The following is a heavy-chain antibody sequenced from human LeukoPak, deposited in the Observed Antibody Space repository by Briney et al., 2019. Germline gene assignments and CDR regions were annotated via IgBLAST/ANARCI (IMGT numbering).Heavy chain of an antibody. V-gene: IGHV3-23*01. D-gene: IGHD2-2*01. Sequence: GGSLRLSCAASGFTFSSYAMSWVRQAPGKGLEWVSAISGSGGTTYYADSVKGRFTISRDNSKNTLYLQMNSLRAEDTAVYYCVKSKGPRIVVVPAAIGAFDYWGQGTLVTVSS. J-gene: IGHJ4*02. CDR3: VKSKGPRIVVVPAAIGAFDY. CDR1: GFTFSSYA. CDR2: ISGSGGTT.